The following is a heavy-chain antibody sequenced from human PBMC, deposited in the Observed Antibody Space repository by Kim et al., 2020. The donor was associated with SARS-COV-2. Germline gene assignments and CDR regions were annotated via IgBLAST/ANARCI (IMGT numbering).Heavy chain of an antibody. CDR3: ARDSPGPFYYGMDV. J-gene: IGHJ6*02. Sequence: ADSVKGRFTISRDNAKNSLYLQMNSLRAEDTAVYYCARDSPGPFYYGMDVWGQGTTVTVSS. V-gene: IGHV3-21*01.